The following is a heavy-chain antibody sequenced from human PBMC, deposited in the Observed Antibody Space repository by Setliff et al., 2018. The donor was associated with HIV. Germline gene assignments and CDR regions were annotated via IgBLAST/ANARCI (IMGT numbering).Heavy chain of an antibody. Sequence: SETLSLTCAVSGYSISSGYYWGWIRQPPGKGLEWIGSIYHSGSTYYNPSLKSRVTISVDTSKNQFSLKLSSVTAADAAVYYCARGRYSWSYGYWGQGTLVTVSS. D-gene: IGHD1-26*01. V-gene: IGHV4-38-2*01. CDR1: GYSISSGYY. CDR2: IYHSGST. J-gene: IGHJ4*02. CDR3: ARGRYSWSYGY.